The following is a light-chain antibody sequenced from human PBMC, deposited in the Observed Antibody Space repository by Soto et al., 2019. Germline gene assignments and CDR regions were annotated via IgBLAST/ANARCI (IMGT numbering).Light chain of an antibody. J-gene: IGKJ2*01. CDR1: QSVSSNY. Sequence: EFVLTQSPGTLSLSPGERATLSYRASQSVSSNYIAWYQQNPGQAPRLLIYGASTRATGIPDRFSGSGSGTDFTLTISRLEPEDFAVYFCQQYGRSPPFAFGQGTKVDI. V-gene: IGKV3-20*01. CDR2: GAS. CDR3: QQYGRSPPFA.